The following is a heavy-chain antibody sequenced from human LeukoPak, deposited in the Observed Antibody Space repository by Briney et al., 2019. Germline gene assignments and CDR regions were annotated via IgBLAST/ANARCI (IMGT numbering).Heavy chain of an antibody. CDR3: ARLLSGN. D-gene: IGHD2-21*02. CDR1: GFTFSNYG. CDR2: ISFDGSQK. V-gene: IGHV3-30*02. Sequence: PGGSLRLSCAASGFTFSNYGMHWVRQAPGKGLEWVALISFDGSQKYYADSGKGRFTISRDNSKSTVYLQMNSLRAEDTAVYYCARLLSGNWGQGTLVTVSS. J-gene: IGHJ4*02.